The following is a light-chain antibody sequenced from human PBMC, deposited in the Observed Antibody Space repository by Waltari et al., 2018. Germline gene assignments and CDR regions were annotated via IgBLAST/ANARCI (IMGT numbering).Light chain of an antibody. CDR2: EVN. J-gene: IGLJ1*01. V-gene: IGLV2-14*01. Sequence: QSALTQPASVSGSPGQSITISCTGTSSDVGGYNYVSWYQHHPGHVPHLIISEVNNRPSGVSHRFSGSKSGNTASLSISGLQTEDEADYYCSSYTSSTTLVFGTGTKVTVL. CDR3: SSYTSSTTLV. CDR1: SSDVGGYNY.